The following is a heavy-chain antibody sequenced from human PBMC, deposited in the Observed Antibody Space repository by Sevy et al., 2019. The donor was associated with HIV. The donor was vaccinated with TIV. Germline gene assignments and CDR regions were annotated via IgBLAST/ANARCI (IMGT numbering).Heavy chain of an antibody. CDR3: ARSSFYYDNSGFYPFDF. J-gene: IGHJ4*02. V-gene: IGHV5-51*01. D-gene: IGHD3-22*01. Sequence: GGSLRLSCKGSGYNFSGYWVGWVRQMPGKGLEWMGIIYPTDSHIIYSPSLQGRVTISVDKSITTAYLQWRSLKTSDTAMYYCARSSFYYDNSGFYPFDFWGQGTLVTVSS. CDR2: IYPTDSHI. CDR1: GYNFSGYW.